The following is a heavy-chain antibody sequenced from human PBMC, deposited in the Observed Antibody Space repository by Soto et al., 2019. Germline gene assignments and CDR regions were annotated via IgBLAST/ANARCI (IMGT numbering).Heavy chain of an antibody. V-gene: IGHV4-31*03. D-gene: IGHD3-10*01. CDR1: GGSISSGGYY. Sequence: QVQLQESGPGLVKPSQTLSLTCTVSGGSISSGGYYWSWIRQHPGKGLEWIGYIYYSGSTYYNPSLKSRVTISVDTSKNQFSLKLSSATAADTAVYYCARDASGAYYYGMDVWGQGTTVTVSS. CDR3: ARDASGAYYYGMDV. J-gene: IGHJ6*02. CDR2: IYYSGST.